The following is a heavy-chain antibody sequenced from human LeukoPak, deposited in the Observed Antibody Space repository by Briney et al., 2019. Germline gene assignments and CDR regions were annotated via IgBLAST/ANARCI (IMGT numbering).Heavy chain of an antibody. CDR1: GGSFSGYY. CDR3: ARTTEGGYSYGYFYYYYMDV. J-gene: IGHJ6*03. V-gene: IGHV4-59*10. CDR2: IYTSGST. D-gene: IGHD5-18*01. Sequence: SETLSLTCAVYGGSFSGYYWSWIRQPAGKGLEWIGRIYTSGSTNYNPSLKSRVTISVDTSKNQFSLKLSSVTAADTAVYYCARTTEGGYSYGYFYYYYMDVWGKGTTVTISS.